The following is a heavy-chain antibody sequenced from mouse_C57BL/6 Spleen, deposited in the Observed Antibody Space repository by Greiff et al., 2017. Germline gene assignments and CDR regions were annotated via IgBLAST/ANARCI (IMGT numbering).Heavy chain of an antibody. CDR3: ARPNWDYFDY. D-gene: IGHD4-1*01. CDR1: GFTFSDYG. CDR2: ISSSSSTI. J-gene: IGHJ2*01. Sequence: EVMLVESGGGLVKPGGSLKLSCAASGFTFSDYGMHWVRQAPEKGLEWVAYISSSSSTIYYADTVKGRFTISRDNATNTVFLEMTSLRSEDTAMYYCARPNWDYFDYWGQGTTLTVSS. V-gene: IGHV5-17*01.